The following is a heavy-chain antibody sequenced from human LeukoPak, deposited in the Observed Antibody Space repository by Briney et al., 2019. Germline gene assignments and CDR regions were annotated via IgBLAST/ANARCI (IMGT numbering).Heavy chain of an antibody. CDR1: GFTFSSYW. CDR3: AKGRTTARYYYYYGMDV. J-gene: IGHJ6*02. D-gene: IGHD1-7*01. CDR2: IKQEGSEK. Sequence: GGSLRLSCAASGFTFSSYWMSWVRQAPGKGLEWVANIKQEGSEKYYVDSVKGRFTISRDNVKNSLYLQMNSLRAEDTAVYYCAKGRTTARYYYYYGMDVWGQGTTVTVSS. V-gene: IGHV3-7*01.